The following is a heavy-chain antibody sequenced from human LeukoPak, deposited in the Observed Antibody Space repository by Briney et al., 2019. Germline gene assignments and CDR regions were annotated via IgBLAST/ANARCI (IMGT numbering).Heavy chain of an antibody. D-gene: IGHD1-26*01. J-gene: IGHJ4*02. CDR1: GGSFSGYY. CDR2: INHSGST. CDR3: AREHSGSYFYFDY. V-gene: IGHV4-34*01. Sequence: SETLSLTCAVYGGSFSGYYWSWIRQSPGKGLEWIGEINHSGSTNYNPSLKSRVTISVDTSKNQFSLKLSSVTAADTAVYYCAREHSGSYFYFDYWGQGTLVTVSS.